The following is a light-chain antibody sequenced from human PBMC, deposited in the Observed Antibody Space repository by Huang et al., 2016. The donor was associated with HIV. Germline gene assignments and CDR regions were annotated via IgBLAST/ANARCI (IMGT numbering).Light chain of an antibody. Sequence: EIVMTQSPVTLSVSPGERATLSCRASQSVINNLAWYQQKPGQAPRLLIYGASTRATGIPARFSGSGSGTEFTLTISSLQSEDFALYYCQQYNNWPPYIFGQGTKLDIQ. V-gene: IGKV3-15*01. CDR2: GAS. CDR3: QQYNNWPPYI. J-gene: IGKJ2*01. CDR1: QSVINN.